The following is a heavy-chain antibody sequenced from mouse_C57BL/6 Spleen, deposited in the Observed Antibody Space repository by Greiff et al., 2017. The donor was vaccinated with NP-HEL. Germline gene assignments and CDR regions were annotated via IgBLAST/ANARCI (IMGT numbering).Heavy chain of an antibody. J-gene: IGHJ2*01. CDR1: GYAFSSSW. CDR2: IYPGDGDT. Sequence: VKLMESGPELVKPGASVKISCKASGYAFSSSWMNWVKQRPGKGLEWIGRIYPGDGDTNYNGKFKGKATLTADKSSSTAYMQLSSLTSEDSAVYFCARALTGGAVFDYWGQGTTLTVSS. CDR3: ARALTGGAVFDY. D-gene: IGHD4-1*01. V-gene: IGHV1-82*01.